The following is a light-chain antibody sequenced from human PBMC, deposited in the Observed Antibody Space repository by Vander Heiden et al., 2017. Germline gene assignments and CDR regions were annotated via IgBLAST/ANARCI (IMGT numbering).Light chain of an antibody. CDR3: QLWDNNSDRV. J-gene: IGLJ3*02. CDR2: DDN. Sequence: SYVLTQPPSVSVAPGQTARITCGGDNIGSKSVHWYQQKPGQAPVLVVYDDNDRPSGIPGRFSGSNSGNTATLTISRVEAGDEADFYCQLWDNNSDRVFGGGTKLTVL. CDR1: NIGSKS. V-gene: IGLV3-21*02.